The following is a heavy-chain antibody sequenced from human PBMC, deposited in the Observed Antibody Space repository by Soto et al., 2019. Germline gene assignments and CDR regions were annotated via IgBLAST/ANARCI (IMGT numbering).Heavy chain of an antibody. CDR2: ISGSGGST. CDR1: GFTFSSYA. V-gene: IGHV3-23*01. J-gene: IGHJ4*02. CDR3: AKDHGLAYCGGDCYSGTSNFDY. Sequence: GGSLRLSCAASGFTFSSYAMSWVRQAPGKGLEWVSAISGSGGSTYYADSVKGRFTISRDNSKNTLYLQMNSLRAEDTAVYYCAKDHGLAYCGGDCYSGTSNFDYWGQGTLVTVSS. D-gene: IGHD2-21*01.